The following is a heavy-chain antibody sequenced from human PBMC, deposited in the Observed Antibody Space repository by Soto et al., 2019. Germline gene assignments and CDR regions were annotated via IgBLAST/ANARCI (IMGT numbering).Heavy chain of an antibody. Sequence: GGSLRLSCAASGFTFTDFALHWVRQAPGKGLEWVAVISYDGINKDYAESVKGRFTISRDNSKNMLYLQMNSLRVEDTARYYCAKSYGVYNWNDALDYWGQGTLVTVSS. J-gene: IGHJ4*02. V-gene: IGHV3-30-3*02. CDR1: GFTFTDFA. D-gene: IGHD1-20*01. CDR3: AKSYGVYNWNDALDY. CDR2: ISYDGINK.